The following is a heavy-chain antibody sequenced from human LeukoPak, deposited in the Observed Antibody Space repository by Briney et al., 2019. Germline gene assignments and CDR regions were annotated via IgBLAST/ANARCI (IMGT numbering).Heavy chain of an antibody. CDR3: VKYIQNVLAVFDP. CDR1: GFTFSISS. J-gene: IGHJ5*02. Sequence: GGSLRLSCAASGFTFSISSMAWFRQAPGKGLEWVSSISANGGATYYTDSVKGRFTVSGDNYENTVSLQMTSLRAEDTAVYYCVKYIQNVLAVFDPWGQGTLVTVSS. V-gene: IGHV3-23*01. D-gene: IGHD1-1*01. CDR2: ISANGGAT.